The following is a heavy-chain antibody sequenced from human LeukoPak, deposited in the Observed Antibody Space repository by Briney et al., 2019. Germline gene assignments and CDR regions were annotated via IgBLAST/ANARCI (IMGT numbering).Heavy chain of an antibody. CDR3: ASAPIAYGSGSNNWFDP. Sequence: TSETLSLTCTVSGYSISSGYYWGWIRPPPGKGLEWIGNIYNSGSTYYNPSLKSRVTISVDTSKNQFSLKLSSVTAADTAVYYCASAPIAYGSGSNNWFDPWGQGTLVTVSS. D-gene: IGHD3-10*01. J-gene: IGHJ5*02. V-gene: IGHV4-38-2*02. CDR2: IYNSGST. CDR1: GYSISSGYY.